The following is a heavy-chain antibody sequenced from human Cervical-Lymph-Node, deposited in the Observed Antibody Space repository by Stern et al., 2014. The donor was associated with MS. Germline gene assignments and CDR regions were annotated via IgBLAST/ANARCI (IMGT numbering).Heavy chain of an antibody. CDR2: INPNSGGT. CDR1: GYTFTDNY. D-gene: IGHD5-12*01. V-gene: IGHV1-2*02. Sequence: VQLVQSGAEVKKPGASVKVSCKASGYTFTDNYLHWVRQAPGPGLEWMGWINPNSGGTHYAHKFQGRVTITRDTSISTAYMELSRLKSDDTALYYCARGNGYDWSTFDSWGQGTVVTVSS. CDR3: ARGNGYDWSTFDS. J-gene: IGHJ4*02.